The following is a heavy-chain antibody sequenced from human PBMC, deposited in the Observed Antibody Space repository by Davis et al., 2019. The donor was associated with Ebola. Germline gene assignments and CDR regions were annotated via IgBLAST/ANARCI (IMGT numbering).Heavy chain of an antibody. CDR3: RGSLKEVFDY. J-gene: IGHJ4*02. Sequence: GGSLRLSCAASGFTFSTYGMHWVRQAPGKGLEWVAAISYDGSKKGYADSVKGRFTISRDNSKNTLYLQINSLRAEDTAVYYCRGSLKEVFDYWGQGTLVTVSS. V-gene: IGHV3-30*03. CDR2: ISYDGSKK. D-gene: IGHD1-26*01. CDR1: GFTFSTYG.